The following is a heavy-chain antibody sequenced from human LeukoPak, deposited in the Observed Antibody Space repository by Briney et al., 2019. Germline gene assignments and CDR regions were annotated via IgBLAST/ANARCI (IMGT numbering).Heavy chain of an antibody. Sequence: GESLKISCKGSGYSFSSYWIGWVRQMPGKGLEWMGIIYPGDSDTRYSPSFQGQVTISADKSISTAYLQWSSLKASDTAMYYCARSSQTFWSGYYREVGPFDYWGQGTLVTVSS. V-gene: IGHV5-51*01. CDR2: IYPGDSDT. CDR3: ARSSQTFWSGYYREVGPFDY. CDR1: GYSFSSYW. J-gene: IGHJ4*02. D-gene: IGHD3-3*01.